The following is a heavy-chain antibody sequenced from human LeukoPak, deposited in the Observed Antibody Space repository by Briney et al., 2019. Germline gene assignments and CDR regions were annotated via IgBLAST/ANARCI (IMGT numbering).Heavy chain of an antibody. J-gene: IGHJ3*02. CDR2: IRYDGSNK. CDR1: GFTFSSYG. Sequence: AGGSLRLSCAASGFTFSSYGMHWVRQAPGKGLGWVAFIRYDGSNKYYADSVKGRFTISRDNSKNTLYLQMNSLRAEDTAVYYCAKDGEYYYGSGSYYSDAFYIGGQGTMVTVSS. D-gene: IGHD3-10*01. V-gene: IGHV3-30*02. CDR3: AKDGEYYYGSGSYYSDAFYI.